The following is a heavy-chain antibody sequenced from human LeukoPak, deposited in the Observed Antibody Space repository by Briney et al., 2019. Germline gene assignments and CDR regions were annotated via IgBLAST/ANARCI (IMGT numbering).Heavy chain of an antibody. V-gene: IGHV3-30*18. J-gene: IGHJ4*02. CDR3: AKGSATVVTRGVDFDY. CDR2: ISYDGRNK. CDR1: GFTFSSYG. Sequence: QTGGSLRLSCAASGFTFSSYGMHWVRQAPGKGLEWVAVISYDGRNKYDADSVKGRFTISRDNSKNTLYLQMNSLRAEDTAVYYCAKGSATVVTRGVDFDYWGQGTLVTVSS. D-gene: IGHD4-23*01.